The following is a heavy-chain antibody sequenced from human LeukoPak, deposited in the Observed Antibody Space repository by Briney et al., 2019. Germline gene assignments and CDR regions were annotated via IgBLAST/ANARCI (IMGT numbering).Heavy chain of an antibody. CDR1: GYTFTGYY. CDR3: ARTLYIASAPGGFDY. Sequence: ASVKVSCKASGYTFTGYYMHWVRQAPGQGLEWMGWINPNSGGTNYAQKFQGRVTMTRDTSTGTVYMEVNALRSDDTAVYYCARTLYIASAPGGFDYWGQGTLVTVSS. V-gene: IGHV1-2*02. CDR2: INPNSGGT. D-gene: IGHD3-16*01. J-gene: IGHJ4*02.